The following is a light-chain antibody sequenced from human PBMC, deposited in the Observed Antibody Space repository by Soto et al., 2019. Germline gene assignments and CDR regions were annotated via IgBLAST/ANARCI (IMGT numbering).Light chain of an antibody. CDR1: SSNIGRNA. J-gene: IGLJ3*02. V-gene: IGLV1-44*01. CDR2: GNY. CDR3: AAWDDSLKSWV. Sequence: QPVLTQPPSASGTPGQRVTISCSGSSSNIGRNAVNWYQQLPGTVPKLLIYGNYQRPSGVPDRFSGSESATSASLAISGLQSEDEDDYYCAAWDDSLKSWVFGGGTKLTVL.